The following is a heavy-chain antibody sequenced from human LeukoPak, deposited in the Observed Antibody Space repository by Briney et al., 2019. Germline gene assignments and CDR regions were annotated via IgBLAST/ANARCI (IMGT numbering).Heavy chain of an antibody. Sequence: ASVKVSCKASGFTFTSSAVQWVRQARGQRLEWIGWIVVGSGNTNYAQKFQERVTITRDMSTSTAYMELSSLRSEDTAEYYCAAVPGSTGYYGMDVWGQGTTVTVSS. V-gene: IGHV1-58*01. J-gene: IGHJ6*02. CDR1: GFTFTSSA. CDR2: IVVGSGNT. D-gene: IGHD2-2*01. CDR3: AAVPGSTGYYGMDV.